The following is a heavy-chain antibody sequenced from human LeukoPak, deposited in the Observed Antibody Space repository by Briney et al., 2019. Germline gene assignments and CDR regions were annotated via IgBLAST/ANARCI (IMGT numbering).Heavy chain of an antibody. CDR1: GYTFTSYY. J-gene: IGHJ4*02. CDR2: INPSGGST. CDR3: AREVPTYYDSSGSFDY. D-gene: IGHD3-22*01. Sequence: GASVKVSCKASGYTFTSYYMHWVRQAPGQGLEWMGIINPSGGSTSYAQKFQGRVTITTDESTSTAYMELSSLRSEDTAAYYCAREVPTYYDSSGSFDYWGQGTLVTVSS. V-gene: IGHV1-46*01.